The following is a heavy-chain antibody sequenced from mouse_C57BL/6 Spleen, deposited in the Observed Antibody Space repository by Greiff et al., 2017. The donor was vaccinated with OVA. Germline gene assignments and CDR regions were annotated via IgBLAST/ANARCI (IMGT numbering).Heavy chain of an antibody. CDR3: TAASNYVSPDY. V-gene: IGHV6-3*01. CDR2: IRLKSDNYAT. Sequence: EVKLMESGGGLVQPGGSMKLSCVASGFTFSNYWMNWVRQSPEKGLEWVAQIRLKSDNYATHYAESVKGRFTISRDDSKSSVYLQMNNLRAEDTGIYYCTAASNYVSPDYWGQGTTLTVSS. CDR1: GFTFSNYW. D-gene: IGHD2-5*01. J-gene: IGHJ2*01.